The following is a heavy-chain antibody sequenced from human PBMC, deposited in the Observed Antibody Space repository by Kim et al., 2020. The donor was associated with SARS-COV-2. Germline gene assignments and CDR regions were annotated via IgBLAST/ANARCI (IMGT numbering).Heavy chain of an antibody. CDR1: GFTFSSYS. J-gene: IGHJ6*02. CDR3: ARDQGYYDFWSGYYLRSPSGGMDV. CDR2: ISSSSSYI. D-gene: IGHD3-3*01. V-gene: IGHV3-21*01. Sequence: GGSLRLSCAASGFTFSSYSMNWVRQAPGKGLEWVSSISSSSSYIYYADSVKGRFTISRDNAKNSLYLQMNSLRAEDTAVYYCARDQGYYDFWSGYYLRSPSGGMDVWGQGTTVTVSS.